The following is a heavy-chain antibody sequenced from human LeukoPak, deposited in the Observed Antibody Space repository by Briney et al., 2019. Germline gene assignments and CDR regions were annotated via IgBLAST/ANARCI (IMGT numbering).Heavy chain of an antibody. CDR2: ISSTSSII. V-gene: IGHV3-48*02. CDR3: VRESSYAFNI. Sequence: GGSLRLSCAASGFTFSGYSMNWVRQAPGKGLEWVSYISSTSSIISYADSVTGRFTISRDNAKNSLYLQMNSLRDEDTAVYYCVRESSYAFNIWGQGTMVTVSS. CDR1: GFTFSGYS. J-gene: IGHJ3*02.